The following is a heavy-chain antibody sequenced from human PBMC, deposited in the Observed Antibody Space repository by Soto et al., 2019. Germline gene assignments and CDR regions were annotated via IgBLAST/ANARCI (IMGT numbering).Heavy chain of an antibody. J-gene: IGHJ2*01. D-gene: IGHD2-2*01. CDR1: GGSISSSNW. CDR2: IYHSGST. V-gene: IGHV4-4*02. Sequence: QVQLQESGPGLVKPSGTLSLTCAVSGGSISSSNWWSWVRQPPGKGLEWMGEIYHSGSTNYNPSLKSRVTISVDKPKNQFSLKLSSVTAADTAVYYCARDSRAWAIRLWGRCTLVTVSS. CDR3: ARDSRAWAIRL.